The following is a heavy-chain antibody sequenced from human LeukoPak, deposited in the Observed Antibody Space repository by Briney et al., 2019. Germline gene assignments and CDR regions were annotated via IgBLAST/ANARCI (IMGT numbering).Heavy chain of an antibody. Sequence: SGTLSLTCAVYGGSFSGYYWSWIRQAPGKGLEWIGEINHSGSTNYNPSLKSRVTISVDTSKNQFSLKLSSVTAADTAVYYCARRIPDYYGSGSYYSWGQGTLVTVSS. CDR1: GGSFSGYY. J-gene: IGHJ4*02. D-gene: IGHD3-10*01. V-gene: IGHV4-34*01. CDR3: ARRIPDYYGSGSYYS. CDR2: INHSGST.